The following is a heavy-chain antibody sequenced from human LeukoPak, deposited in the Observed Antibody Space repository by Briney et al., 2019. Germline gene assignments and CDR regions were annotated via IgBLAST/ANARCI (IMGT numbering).Heavy chain of an antibody. V-gene: IGHV3-48*03. CDR3: ARAELAHWGYYFDY. J-gene: IGHJ4*02. CDR2: ISSSGSTI. Sequence: AGGSLRLSCAASGFTFSSYEMNWVRQAPGKGLEWVPYISSSGSTIYYADSVKGRFTISRDNAKNSLYLQMNSLRAEDTAVYYCARAELAHWGYYFDYWGQGTLVTVSS. D-gene: IGHD3-16*01. CDR1: GFTFSSYE.